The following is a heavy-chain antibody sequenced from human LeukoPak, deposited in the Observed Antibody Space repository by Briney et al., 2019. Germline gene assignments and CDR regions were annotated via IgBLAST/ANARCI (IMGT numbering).Heavy chain of an antibody. D-gene: IGHD3-10*01. CDR3: AKGKASYFGY. V-gene: IGHV3-30*02. CDR2: IQYDGSKK. J-gene: IGHJ4*02. Sequence: GGSLRLSCVASGFTFSSNGMHWVRQAPGKGLEWVTFIQYDGSKKYYADSVKGRFTISRDNAKNSLYLQMNSLRAEDTAVYYCAKGKASYFGYWGQGTLVTVSS. CDR1: GFTFSSNG.